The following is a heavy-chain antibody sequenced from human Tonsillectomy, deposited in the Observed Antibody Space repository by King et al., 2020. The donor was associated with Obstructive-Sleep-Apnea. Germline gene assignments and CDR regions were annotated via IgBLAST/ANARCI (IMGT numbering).Heavy chain of an antibody. CDR2: IYRSGNT. CDR3: AGVNMKSSWYALGV. Sequence: VQLVESGGGLVQPGGSLRLSCAASGFTVTTNYIIWVRQAPEKGLEWVSVIYRSGNTYYADSVRGRFTISRHNSKNTVYLQMNSLRAEDTAVYYCAGVNMKSSWYALGVWGQGTTVTVSS. J-gene: IGHJ6*02. V-gene: IGHV3-53*04. CDR1: GFTVTTNY. D-gene: IGHD6-13*01.